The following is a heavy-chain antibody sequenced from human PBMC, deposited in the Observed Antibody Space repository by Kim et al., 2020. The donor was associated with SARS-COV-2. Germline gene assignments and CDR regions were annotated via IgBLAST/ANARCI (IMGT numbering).Heavy chain of an antibody. V-gene: IGHV4-4*02. Sequence: SETLSLTCAVSGGSISSSNWWSWVRQPPGKGLEWIGEIYHSGSTNYNPSLKSRVTISVDKSKNQFSLKLSSVTAADTAVYYCARVDSSGWYGTYYYGMDVWCQGTTVTVSS. CDR1: GGSISSSNW. CDR2: IYHSGST. D-gene: IGHD6-19*01. CDR3: ARVDSSGWYGTYYYGMDV. J-gene: IGHJ6*02.